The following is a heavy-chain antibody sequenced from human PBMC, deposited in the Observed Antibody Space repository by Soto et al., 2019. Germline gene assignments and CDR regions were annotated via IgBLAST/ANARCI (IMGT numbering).Heavy chain of an antibody. Sequence: SETLSLTCTVSGGSISSYYWSWIRQPPGKGLEWIGYIYYSGSTNYNPSLKSRVTISVDTSKNQFSLKLSSVTAADTAVYYCARVWGGSFDFWGQGTMVTVSS. CDR1: GGSISSYY. V-gene: IGHV4-59*01. CDR3: ARVWGGSFDF. CDR2: IYYSGST. J-gene: IGHJ3*01. D-gene: IGHD3-10*01.